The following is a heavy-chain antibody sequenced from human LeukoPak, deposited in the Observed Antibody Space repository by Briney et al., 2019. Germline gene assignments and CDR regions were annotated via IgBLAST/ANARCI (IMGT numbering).Heavy chain of an antibody. V-gene: IGHV4-39*01. CDR1: GGSISSGDYY. CDR3: ASISPDHYDFWSGYHNWFDP. D-gene: IGHD3-3*01. J-gene: IGHJ5*02. CDR2: IYYSGST. Sequence: SETLSLTCTVSGGSISSGDYYWSWIRQPPGKGLEWIGSIYYSGSTYYNPSLKSRVTISVGTSKNQFSLKLSSVTAADTAVYYCASISPDHYDFWSGYHNWFDPWGQGTLVTVSS.